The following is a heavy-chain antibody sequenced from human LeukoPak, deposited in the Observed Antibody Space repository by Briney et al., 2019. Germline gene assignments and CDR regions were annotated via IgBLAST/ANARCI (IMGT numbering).Heavy chain of an antibody. D-gene: IGHD6-25*01. CDR2: ISSSSSYI. J-gene: IGHJ4*02. CDR3: GRDFMPAAIFDS. CDR1: GFTFSSYS. V-gene: IGHV3-21*01. Sequence: GGSLRLSCAASGFTFSSYSMNWVRQAPGKGLEWVSSISSSSSYIYYEDSVKARFTISRDNAKKSLYLQMNSLRVEDTGLYYCGRDFMPAAIFDSWGQGNLVTVSS.